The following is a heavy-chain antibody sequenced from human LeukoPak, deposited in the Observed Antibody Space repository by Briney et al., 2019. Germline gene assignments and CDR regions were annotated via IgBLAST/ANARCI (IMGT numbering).Heavy chain of an antibody. Sequence: ASVKVSCKASGYTFTSYGISWVRQAPGQGLEWMGWISAYNGNTNYAQKLQGRVTMTTDTSTSTAYMELRSLRSDDTAVYYCARADYDILTGYPPDLNWFDPWGQGTLVTVSS. V-gene: IGHV1-18*01. D-gene: IGHD3-9*01. CDR2: ISAYNGNT. CDR1: GYTFTSYG. J-gene: IGHJ5*02. CDR3: ARADYDILTGYPPDLNWFDP.